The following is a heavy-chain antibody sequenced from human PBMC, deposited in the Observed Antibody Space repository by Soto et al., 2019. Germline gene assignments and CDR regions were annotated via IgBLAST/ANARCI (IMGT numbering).Heavy chain of an antibody. CDR3: AREAIVAGATTGMDV. CDR2: INPGYPAGRST. J-gene: IGHJ6*02. Sequence: QAPGQGLEWMGVINPGYPAGRSTTYAQKFQGRDTMTTDTSTSTVYMELSRLRSDDTAVYYCAREAIVAGATTGMDVWGQGTTVIVSS. V-gene: IGHV1-46*01. D-gene: IGHD1-26*01.